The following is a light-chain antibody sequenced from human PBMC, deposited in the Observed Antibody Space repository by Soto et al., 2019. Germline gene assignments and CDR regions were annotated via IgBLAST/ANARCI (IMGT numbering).Light chain of an antibody. CDR2: KTS. V-gene: IGKV1-5*03. CDR1: QSISSW. CDR3: QYYNNYCWT. Sequence: DIPLTQSPSTLSASVGDRVTITCRASQSISSWLAWYQQKPGKAPKFLIYKTSNLESGDPSRFSGSGSGTEFTLTISSLQPDDFATYYCQYYNNYCWTFGQGTKVEIK. J-gene: IGKJ1*01.